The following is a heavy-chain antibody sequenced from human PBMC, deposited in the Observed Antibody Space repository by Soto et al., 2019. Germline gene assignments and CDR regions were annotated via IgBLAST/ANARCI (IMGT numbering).Heavy chain of an antibody. CDR3: ARAGAGHFDS. D-gene: IGHD3-10*01. CDR1: GYTFTTYN. Sequence: QVQLVQSGAAVRKPGASVKVSCKASGYTFTTYNMHWVRQAPGQGLEWMGVINPSVGSTRYAQKFHGRVTMTRDTSTSTVYMELSSLRSEDTAVYYCARAGAGHFDSWGQGTLVTVSS. CDR2: INPSVGST. V-gene: IGHV1-46*01. J-gene: IGHJ4*02.